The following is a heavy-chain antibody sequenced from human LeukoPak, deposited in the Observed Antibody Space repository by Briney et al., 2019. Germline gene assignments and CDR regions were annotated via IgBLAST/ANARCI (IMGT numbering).Heavy chain of an antibody. CDR3: ARVPPESVFGYGHYYFDY. J-gene: IGHJ4*02. CDR1: GFTFSSYS. D-gene: IGHD5-18*01. CDR2: ISSSSSYI. V-gene: IGHV3-21*01. Sequence: GGSLRLSCAASGFTFSSYSVNWVRQAPGKGLEWVSSISSSSSYIYYTDSVKGRFTISRDNAKNSLYLQMNSLRAEDTAVYYCARVPPESVFGYGHYYFDYWGQGTLVTVSS.